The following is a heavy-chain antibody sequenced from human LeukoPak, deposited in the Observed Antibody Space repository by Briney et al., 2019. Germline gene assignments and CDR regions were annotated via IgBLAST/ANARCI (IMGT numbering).Heavy chain of an antibody. CDR2: IYYTGST. CDR3: ARRAAVSGTGVWFDP. D-gene: IGHD6-19*01. Sequence: SETLSLTCTVSGGSISSYYWSWIRQPPGKGLEWIGYIYYTGSTNYNPSLKSRVTISVDTSKNQFSLKLTSVTAADTAVYYCARRAAVSGTGVWFDPWGQGTLVTVSS. V-gene: IGHV4-59*08. J-gene: IGHJ5*02. CDR1: GGSISSYY.